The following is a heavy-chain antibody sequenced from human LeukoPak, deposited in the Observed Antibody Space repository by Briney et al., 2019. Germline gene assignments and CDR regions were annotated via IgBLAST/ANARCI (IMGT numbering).Heavy chain of an antibody. V-gene: IGHV4-59*08. D-gene: IGHD7-27*01. CDR1: GGSISSYY. J-gene: IGHJ2*01. CDR3: ARGQKTGWPWYFDL. CDR2: IYNIGST. Sequence: SETLSLTCTVSGGSISSYYWSWIRQPPGKGLEWIAYIYNIGSTYYNPSLKGRVTISVDTSKTQFSLKLSSVTAADTAVYYCARGQKTGWPWYFDLWGRGTLVTVSS.